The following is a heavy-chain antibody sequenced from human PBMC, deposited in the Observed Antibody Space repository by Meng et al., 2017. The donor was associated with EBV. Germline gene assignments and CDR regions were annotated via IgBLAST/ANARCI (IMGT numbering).Heavy chain of an antibody. D-gene: IGHD6-19*01. CDR1: GYTFTGYY. J-gene: IGHJ4*02. V-gene: IGHV1-2*06. CDR3: ARVGIAVAGTGDY. CDR2: INPNSGGT. Sequence: VELVQARAEVQKPGASVKVSGKASGYTFTGYYMHWVRQAPGQGLEWMGRINPNSGGTNYAQKFQGRVTMTRDTSISTAYMELSRLRSDDTAVYYCARVGIAVAGTGDYWGQGTLVTVSS.